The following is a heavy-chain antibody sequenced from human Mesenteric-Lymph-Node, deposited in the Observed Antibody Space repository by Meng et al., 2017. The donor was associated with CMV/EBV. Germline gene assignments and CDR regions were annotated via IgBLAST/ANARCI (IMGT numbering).Heavy chain of an antibody. J-gene: IGHJ4*02. CDR1: GFTFRSYS. Sequence: GESLKISCAGSGFTFRSYSMNWVRQAPGKGLEWVSSISSSSTSIYYADSVKGRFTISRDNAKSSLYLQMNSLRAEDTAVYYCASTSSGWMDYFDYWGQGTLVTVSS. CDR2: ISSSSTSI. D-gene: IGHD6-19*01. V-gene: IGHV3-21*01. CDR3: ASTSSGWMDYFDY.